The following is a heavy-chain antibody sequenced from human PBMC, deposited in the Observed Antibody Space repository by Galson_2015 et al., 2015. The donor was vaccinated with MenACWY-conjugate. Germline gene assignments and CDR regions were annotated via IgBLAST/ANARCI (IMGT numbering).Heavy chain of an antibody. CDR2: IKQDGSEK. D-gene: IGHD3-10*01. CDR1: GFTFSSHW. Sequence: SLRLSCAASGFTFSSHWMSWVRQAPGKGLEWVANIKQDGSEKYYVDSVKGRFTISRDNAKNSLYLQMNSLRAEDTAVYYCAREGSGSGSIWVYWGQGTLVTVSS. CDR3: AREGSGSGSIWVY. V-gene: IGHV3-7*03. J-gene: IGHJ4*02.